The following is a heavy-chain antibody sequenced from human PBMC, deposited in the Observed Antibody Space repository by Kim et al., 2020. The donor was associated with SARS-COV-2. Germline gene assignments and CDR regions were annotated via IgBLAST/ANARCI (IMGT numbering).Heavy chain of an antibody. CDR2: ISSRSSYI. CDR1: RFTFSSYS. Sequence: LSLTCAASRFTFSSYSMNWVRQAPGKGLEWVSSISSRSSYIYYADSVKGRFTISRDNAKNSLYLQMNSLRAEDTAVYYCAREDSSGYFDYWGQGDLVTVSS. J-gene: IGHJ4*02. CDR3: AREDSSGYFDY. D-gene: IGHD3-22*01. V-gene: IGHV3-21*01.